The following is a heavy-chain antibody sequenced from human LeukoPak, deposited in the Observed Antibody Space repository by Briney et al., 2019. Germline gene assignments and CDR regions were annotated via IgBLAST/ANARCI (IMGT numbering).Heavy chain of an antibody. V-gene: IGHV4-30-4*08. Sequence: SQTLSLTCTVSGGSISSGDYYWSWIRQPPGKGLEWIGYIYYSGSTYYNPSLKSRVTISVDTSKNQFSLKLSSVTAADTAVYYCARAGGGYCSSTSLLGLSRCGLFDYWGQGTLVTVSS. CDR2: IYYSGST. CDR1: GGSISSGDYY. D-gene: IGHD2-2*01. CDR3: ARAGGGYCSSTSLLGLSRCGLFDY. J-gene: IGHJ4*02.